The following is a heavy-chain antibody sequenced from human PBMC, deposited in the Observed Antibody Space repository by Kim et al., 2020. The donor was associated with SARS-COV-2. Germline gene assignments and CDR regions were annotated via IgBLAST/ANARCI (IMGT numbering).Heavy chain of an antibody. Sequence: GGSLRLSCAASGFTFGDYAMHWVRQAPGKGLEWVSGISWNSGSIGYADSVKGRFTISRDNAKNSLYLQMNSLRAEDTALYYCAKESGYCSGGSCYSHYYNYYGMDVWGQGTTVTVSS. CDR2: ISWNSGSI. D-gene: IGHD2-15*01. CDR1: GFTFGDYA. J-gene: IGHJ6*02. CDR3: AKESGYCSGGSCYSHYYNYYGMDV. V-gene: IGHV3-9*01.